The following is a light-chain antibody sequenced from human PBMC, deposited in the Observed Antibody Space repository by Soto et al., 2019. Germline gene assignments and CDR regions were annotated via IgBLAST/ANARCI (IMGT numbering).Light chain of an antibody. Sequence: QSVLTQPPSVSGAPGQRVTISCTGGTSNIGAGYDVHWYQQLPGTAPKLLIYGNSNRPSGVPDRFSGSKSGTSASLAITGLQAEDEGDYYCQSNDSSLSGYVFGTRTKVTV. CDR3: QSNDSSLSGYV. V-gene: IGLV1-40*01. J-gene: IGLJ1*01. CDR1: TSNIGAGYD. CDR2: GNS.